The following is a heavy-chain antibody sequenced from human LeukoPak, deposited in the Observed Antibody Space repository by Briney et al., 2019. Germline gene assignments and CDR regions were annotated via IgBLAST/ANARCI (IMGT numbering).Heavy chain of an antibody. D-gene: IGHD6-13*01. CDR1: GGSISSYY. V-gene: IGHV4-59*01. CDR3: ASLTTPIAAAQYYFDY. J-gene: IGHJ4*02. CDR2: IYYSGST. Sequence: SETLSLTCTVSGGSISSYYWSWIRQPPGKGLEWIGDIYYSGSTNYNPSLKSRVTISVDTSKNQFSLKLSSVTAADTAVYYCASLTTPIAAAQYYFDYWGQGTLVTVSS.